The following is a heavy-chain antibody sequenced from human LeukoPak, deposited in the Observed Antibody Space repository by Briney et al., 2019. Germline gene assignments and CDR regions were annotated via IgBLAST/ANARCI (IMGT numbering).Heavy chain of an antibody. D-gene: IGHD6-13*01. CDR2: ITSSSYI. J-gene: IGHJ2*01. CDR3: ARVEAAAIYWYFDL. Sequence: GGSLRLSCAASGFTFSSYSMHWVRQAPGKGLEWVSCITSSSYINYADSVKGRFTISRDNAKNSLYLQINSLRAEDTAVYYCARVEAAAIYWYFDLWGRGTLVTVSS. V-gene: IGHV3-21*01. CDR1: GFTFSSYS.